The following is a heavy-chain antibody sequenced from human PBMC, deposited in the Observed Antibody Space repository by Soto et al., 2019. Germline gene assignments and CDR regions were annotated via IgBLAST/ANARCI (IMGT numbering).Heavy chain of an antibody. D-gene: IGHD5-12*01. CDR2: INPSGGST. Sequence: QVQLVQSGAEVKKPGASVKVSCKASGYTFTSYYMYWVRQAPGQGLEWMGIINPSGGSTSYAQKFQCRVTMTRDTSTSTVYMELSSLRSEDTAVYYCARVEMATIKGNAFDIWGQGTMVTVSS. CDR1: GYTFTSYY. V-gene: IGHV1-46*01. J-gene: IGHJ3*02. CDR3: ARVEMATIKGNAFDI.